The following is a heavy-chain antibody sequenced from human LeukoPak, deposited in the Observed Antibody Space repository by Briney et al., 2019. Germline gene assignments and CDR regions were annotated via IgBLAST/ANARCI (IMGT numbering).Heavy chain of an antibody. Sequence: PGGYLRLSCAASGFTFSSYAVSWVRQAPGKGLEWVSAISGSGGGTYYADSVKGRFTISRDNSKNTLYLQMNSLRAEDTAVYYCAKDLDGSGYYYYYYGMGVWGQGTTVTVSS. J-gene: IGHJ6*02. D-gene: IGHD3-22*01. CDR1: GFTFSSYA. CDR2: ISGSGGGT. V-gene: IGHV3-23*01. CDR3: AKDLDGSGYYYYYYGMGV.